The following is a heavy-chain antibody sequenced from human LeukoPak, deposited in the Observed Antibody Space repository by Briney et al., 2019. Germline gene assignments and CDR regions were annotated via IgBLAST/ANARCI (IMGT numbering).Heavy chain of an antibody. V-gene: IGHV3-64*01. CDR1: GFTFSSYA. Sequence: GGSLRLSCAASGFTFSSYAFHWVRQAPGKGLEYVSSITSNGGSTYYANSVKGRFTISRDNAKNTLYLQMDSLRAEDMAVCYCAKRSSESYYYDYWGQGTLVTVSS. D-gene: IGHD3-10*01. CDR2: ITSNGGST. J-gene: IGHJ4*02. CDR3: AKRSSESYYYDY.